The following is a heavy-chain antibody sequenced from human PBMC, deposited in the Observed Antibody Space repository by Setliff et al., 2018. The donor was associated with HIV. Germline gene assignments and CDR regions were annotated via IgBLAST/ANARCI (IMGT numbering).Heavy chain of an antibody. CDR3: ARVYYGSGSTGDY. V-gene: IGHV1-18*01. CDR2: INCYSGDS. Sequence: ASVKVSCKASGYSFFSYSITWVRQAPGQGLEWVGWINCYSGDSKFPEKLQGRVTMTTDTSTSTAYMELRSLRSDDTAVYYCARVYYGSGSTGDYWGRGTLVTVSS. CDR1: GYSFFSYS. J-gene: IGHJ4*02. D-gene: IGHD3-10*01.